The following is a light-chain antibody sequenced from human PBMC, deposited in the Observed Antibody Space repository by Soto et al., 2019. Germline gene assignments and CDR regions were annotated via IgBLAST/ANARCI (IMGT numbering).Light chain of an antibody. CDR2: DAS. J-gene: IGKJ1*01. Sequence: EIVMTHSPATLSVSPGERATLSCRASQSVSSNLAWYQQKPGQAPRLLIYDASTRAPGIPARFSGSGSATEFTLTISSLQSEDFAVYYCQQYNNWPRTFGQGTKVDIK. V-gene: IGKV3-15*01. CDR3: QQYNNWPRT. CDR1: QSVSSN.